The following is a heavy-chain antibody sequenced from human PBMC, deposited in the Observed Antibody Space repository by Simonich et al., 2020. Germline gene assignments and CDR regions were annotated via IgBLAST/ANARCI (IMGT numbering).Heavy chain of an antibody. CDR1: GGSFSGYY. D-gene: IGHD6-6*01. J-gene: IGHJ4*02. Sequence: QVQLQQWGAGLLKPSETLSLTCAVYGGSFSGYYWSWIRQPPGKGLEWIGEINNSGSTNYNPSLKRRVTISVDTSKNQFSLKLSSVTAANTAVYYCARQEYSSSSFDYWGQGTLVTVSS. V-gene: IGHV4-34*01. CDR2: INNSGST. CDR3: ARQEYSSSSFDY.